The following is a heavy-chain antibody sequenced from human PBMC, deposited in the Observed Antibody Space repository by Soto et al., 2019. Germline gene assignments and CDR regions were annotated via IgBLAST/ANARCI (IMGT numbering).Heavy chain of an antibody. CDR1: GGSISSSNW. CDR2: IYHSGST. CDR3: ARDRSIAAAGTRRAPRPVFDY. V-gene: IGHV4-4*02. Sequence: QVQLQESGPGLVKPSGTLSLTCAVSGGSISSSNWWSWVRQPPGKGLEWIGEIYHSGSTNYNPSLKGRVTISVAKSKNQFSLKLSSVTAADTAVYYCARDRSIAAAGTRRAPRPVFDYWGQGTLVTVSS. J-gene: IGHJ4*02. D-gene: IGHD6-13*01.